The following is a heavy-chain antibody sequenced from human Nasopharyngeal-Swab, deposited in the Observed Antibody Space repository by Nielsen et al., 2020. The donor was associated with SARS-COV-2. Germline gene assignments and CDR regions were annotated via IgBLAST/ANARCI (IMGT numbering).Heavy chain of an antibody. CDR3: ATKTGGGISYFDY. Sequence: SETLSLTCTVSGGSISSSNYYWDWIRQPPGKGLEWIGDINYRGSANYSPSLKSRVTISVDTSKNQFSLKLNSVTAADTAVYYCATKTGGGISYFDYWGQGTLVTVSS. J-gene: IGHJ4*02. V-gene: IGHV4-39*07. D-gene: IGHD3-3*02. CDR2: INYRGSA. CDR1: GGSISSSNYY.